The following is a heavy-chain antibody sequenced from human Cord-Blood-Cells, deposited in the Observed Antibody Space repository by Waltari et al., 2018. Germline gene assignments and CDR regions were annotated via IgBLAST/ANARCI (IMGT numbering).Heavy chain of an antibody. D-gene: IGHD5-12*01. CDR3: ARARDGYNYNYFDY. CDR1: GGPLSSYA. V-gene: IGHV1-69*01. Sequence: QVQLVQSGAEVKKPGSSVKVSCTASGGPLSSYAISWVRQSPGQGLEWMGGIIPIFGTANYAQKFQGRVTITADESTSTAYMELSSLRSEDTAVYYCARARDGYNYNYFDYWGQGTLVTVSS. J-gene: IGHJ4*02. CDR2: IIPIFGTA.